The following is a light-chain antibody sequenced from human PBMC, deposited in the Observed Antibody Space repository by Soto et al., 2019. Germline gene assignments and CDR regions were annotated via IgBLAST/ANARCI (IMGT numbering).Light chain of an antibody. CDR2: NAS. J-gene: IGKJ4*01. V-gene: IGKV3-11*01. Sequence: EIVLTQSPATLSLVPGERATLSCRASQSIRTYLAWYQQKPGQPPRLLISNASNRATGIPARFSGSGSGTDFSLTISSLEAEDFAVYYCHQRSNWPRTFGGGTKVEIK. CDR1: QSIRTY. CDR3: HQRSNWPRT.